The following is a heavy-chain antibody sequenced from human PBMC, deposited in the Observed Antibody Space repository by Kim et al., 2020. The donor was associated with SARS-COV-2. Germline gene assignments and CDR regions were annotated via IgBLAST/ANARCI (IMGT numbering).Heavy chain of an antibody. D-gene: IGHD3-9*01. Sequence: SVKVSCKAPGDTFNNYTLTWVRQAPGQGLEWLGRIIPILGITNYAQNYQGRVTITADQSTGTAYMDLSSLRSEDPAVFYCARANYDILTGAVGGMDVLG. CDR1: GDTFNNYT. CDR2: IIPILGIT. J-gene: IGHJ6*01. CDR3: ARANYDILTGAVGGMDV. V-gene: IGHV1-69*10.